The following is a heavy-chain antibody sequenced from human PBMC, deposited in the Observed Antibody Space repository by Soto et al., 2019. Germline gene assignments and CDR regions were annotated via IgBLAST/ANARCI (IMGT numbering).Heavy chain of an antibody. CDR2: INHSGST. CDR3: ARERFENYYGMDV. Sequence: SETLSLTCAVYGGSFSGYYWSWIRQPPGKGLEWIGEINHSGSTNYNPSLKSRVTISVDTSKNQFSLKLSSVTAADTAVYYCARERFENYYGMDVWGQGTTVTVSS. V-gene: IGHV4-34*01. J-gene: IGHJ6*02. D-gene: IGHD3-3*01. CDR1: GGSFSGYY.